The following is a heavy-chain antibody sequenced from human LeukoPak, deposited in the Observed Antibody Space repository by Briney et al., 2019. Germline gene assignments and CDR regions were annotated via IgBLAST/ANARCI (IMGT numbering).Heavy chain of an antibody. D-gene: IGHD4-17*01. Sequence: ASVTVSCKASGYTFTSYDINWVRQATGQGLEWMGWMNPNSGNTGYAQKFQGRVTMNRNTSISTDYMELSSLRSEDTAVYYCARGRTTVTTLIDYWGQGTLVTVSS. CDR3: ARGRTTVTTLIDY. CDR1: GYTFTSYD. CDR2: MNPNSGNT. J-gene: IGHJ4*02. V-gene: IGHV1-8*01.